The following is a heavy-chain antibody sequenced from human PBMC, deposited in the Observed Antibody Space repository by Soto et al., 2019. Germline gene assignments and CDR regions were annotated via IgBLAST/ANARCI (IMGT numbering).Heavy chain of an antibody. CDR1: GYTFTSYD. V-gene: IGHV1-8*01. CDR3: AIYDFWSGYYLWYYYYGMDV. J-gene: IGHJ6*02. CDR2: MNPNSGNT. Sequence: GASVKVSCKASGYTFTSYDINWVRQATGQGLEWMGWMNPNSGNTGYAQKFQGRVTMTRNTSISTAYMELSSLRSEDTAVYYCAIYDFWSGYYLWYYYYGMDVWGQGTTVTVSS. D-gene: IGHD3-3*01.